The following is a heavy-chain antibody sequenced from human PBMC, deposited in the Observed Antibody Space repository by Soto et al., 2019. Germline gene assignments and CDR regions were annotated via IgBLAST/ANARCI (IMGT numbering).Heavy chain of an antibody. CDR3: ARGGVPAAMSY. Sequence: EVQLVESGGGLVQPGGSLRLSCAASGFTFSSIWMHWVRQAPGEGLVWVSRINSDGSKTNYADSVKGRFTISRDNAKNTLYLQMNSLRAEDTAVYYCARGGVPAAMSYWGQGTLVTVSS. J-gene: IGHJ4*02. CDR1: GFTFSSIW. CDR2: INSDGSKT. D-gene: IGHD2-2*01. V-gene: IGHV3-74*01.